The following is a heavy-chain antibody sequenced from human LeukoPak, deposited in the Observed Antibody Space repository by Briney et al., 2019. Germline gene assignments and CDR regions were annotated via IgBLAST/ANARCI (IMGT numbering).Heavy chain of an antibody. CDR2: IYYYSSST. CDR1: GGSINSDGYY. CDR3: AHTLPRGASIPYWYFDL. D-gene: IGHD2-2*01. J-gene: IGHJ2*01. Sequence: SQTLSLTCTVSGGSINSDGYYWTWIRQHPGKGLEWIVSIYYYSSSTYYPPYLTSRLSVSVDTSRNQFSLNLTSVTAADTAVYCCAHTLPRGASIPYWYFDLWGRGILVTVSS. V-gene: IGHV4-31*03.